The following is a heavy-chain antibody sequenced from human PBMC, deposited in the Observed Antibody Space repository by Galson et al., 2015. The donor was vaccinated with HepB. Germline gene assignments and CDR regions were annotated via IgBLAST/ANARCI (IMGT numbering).Heavy chain of an antibody. J-gene: IGHJ4*02. V-gene: IGHV3-23*01. CDR3: ASGLGDSSGWLA. CDR1: GFTFSSYA. Sequence: SLRLSCAASGFTFSSYAMSWVRQAPGKGLEWVSAISGSGGSTYYADSVKGRFTISRDNSKNTLYLQMNSLRAEDTAVYYCASGLGDSSGWLAWGQGTLVTVSS. CDR2: ISGSGGST. D-gene: IGHD6-19*01.